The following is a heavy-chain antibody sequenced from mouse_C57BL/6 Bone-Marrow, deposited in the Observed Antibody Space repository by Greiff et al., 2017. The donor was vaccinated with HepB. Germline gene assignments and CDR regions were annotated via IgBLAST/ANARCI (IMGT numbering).Heavy chain of an antibody. V-gene: IGHV3-6*01. Sequence: EVKLMESGPGLVKPSQSLSLTCSVTGYSITSGYYWNWIRQVPGNKLEWMGYISYDGSNNYNPSLKNRISITRDTSKNQFFLKLNSVTTEDTATYYCARDVDYFDYWGQGTTLTVSS. CDR1: GYSITSGYY. CDR2: ISYDGSN. CDR3: ARDVDYFDY. J-gene: IGHJ2*01.